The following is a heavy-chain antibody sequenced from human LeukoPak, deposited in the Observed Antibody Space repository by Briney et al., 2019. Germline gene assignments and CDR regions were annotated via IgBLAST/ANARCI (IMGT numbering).Heavy chain of an antibody. CDR1: GFTFSTYS. D-gene: IGHD4-17*01. CDR3: AREETTVTCSDY. V-gene: IGHV3-21*01. Sequence: PGGSLRLSCAASGFTFSTYSMNWVRQAPGKGLEWVSSISRSSSYIYYADSVKGRFTISRDNTKNSLYLQINSLRAEDTAVYYCAREETTVTCSDYWGQGTLVTVSS. J-gene: IGHJ4*02. CDR2: ISRSSSYI.